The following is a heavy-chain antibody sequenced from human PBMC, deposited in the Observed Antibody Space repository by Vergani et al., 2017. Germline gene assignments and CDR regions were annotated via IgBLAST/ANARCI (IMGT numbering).Heavy chain of an antibody. CDR1: GFTFSSYW. CDR2: IKQDGSEK. J-gene: IGHJ4*02. V-gene: IGHV3-7*01. Sequence: EVQLVESGGGLVQPGGSLRLSCAASGFTFSSYWMSWVRQAPGKGLEWVANIKQDGSEKYYADSVKGRFTISRDNSKNTLYLQMNSLRAEDTAVYYCARGFSYYYDSSGYSPPMSYWGQGTLVTVSS. CDR3: ARGFSYYYDSSGYSPPMSY. D-gene: IGHD3-22*01.